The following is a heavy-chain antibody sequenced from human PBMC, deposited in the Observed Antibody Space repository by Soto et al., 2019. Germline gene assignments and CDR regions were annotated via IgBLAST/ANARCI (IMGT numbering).Heavy chain of an antibody. CDR1: GGSISSYY. J-gene: IGHJ6*02. V-gene: IGHV4-59*01. CDR2: IYYSGST. CDR3: ARQPGEWFLKTPDNYYYYYGMDV. D-gene: IGHD3-10*01. Sequence: PETLSLTCTVSGGSISSYYWSWIRQPPGKGLEWLGYIYYSGSTTYNPSLQSRVTISVDTSKNQFSLKLSSVTAADTAVYYCARQPGEWFLKTPDNYYYYYGMDVWGQGTTVTVS.